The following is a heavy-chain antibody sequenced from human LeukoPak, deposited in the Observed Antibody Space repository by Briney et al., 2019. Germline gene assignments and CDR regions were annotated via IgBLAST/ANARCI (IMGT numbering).Heavy chain of an antibody. D-gene: IGHD3-10*01. CDR1: GFHFSTHG. Sequence: PGGSLRLSCAASGFHFSTHGMNWVRQAPGKGLEWVSGISGSGGGGSTYYADSVKGRFIISRDNSKNTLYLQMNTLRAEDTAIYFCARKRDYYGSGNTFDYWGQGTLVTVSS. CDR3: ARKRDYYGSGNTFDY. J-gene: IGHJ4*02. V-gene: IGHV3-23*01. CDR2: ISGSGGGGST.